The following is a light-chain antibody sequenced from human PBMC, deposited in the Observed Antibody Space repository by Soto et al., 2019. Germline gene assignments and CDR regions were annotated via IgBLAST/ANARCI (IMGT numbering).Light chain of an antibody. CDR1: QDITSY. J-gene: IGKJ4*01. CDR3: QQYNYLPVT. V-gene: IGKV1-33*01. Sequence: DIQMTQSPSSLSASVGDRVTITCRASQDITSYLSWYQQKPGEAPRLLIYHASNLETGVPSRFSGSGSGTDFTFTISSLQPEDIATYYCQQYNYLPVTFGGGTRV. CDR2: HAS.